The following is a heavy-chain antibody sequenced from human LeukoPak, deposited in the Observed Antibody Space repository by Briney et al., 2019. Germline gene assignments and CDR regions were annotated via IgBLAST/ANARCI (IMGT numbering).Heavy chain of an antibody. Sequence: PGGSLKLSCAASGFTFSNSAIHWVRQAPGKGLEWVGRIRGKGYSDPPAYAASGKGRFTISRDDSKSTAFLQMNSVKAEDTAVYFCTVPQSGGNWFDPWGPGTLVTVSS. CDR3: TVPQSGGNWFDP. J-gene: IGHJ5*02. CDR2: IRGKGYSDPP. D-gene: IGHD3-16*01. CDR1: GFTFSNSA. V-gene: IGHV3-73*01.